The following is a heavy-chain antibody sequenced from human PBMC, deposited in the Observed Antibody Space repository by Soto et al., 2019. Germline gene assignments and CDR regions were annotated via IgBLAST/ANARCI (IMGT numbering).Heavy chain of an antibody. CDR3: ANIQMASSGWYLWSLDS. J-gene: IGHJ4*02. V-gene: IGHV1-69*06. D-gene: IGHD6-19*01. CDR1: GDTFSSYS. Sequence: QVQLVQSGAAVKKPGSSVKVSCKASGDTFSSYSISWLRQAPGQGLEWMGRIIPIYGTSKSAQKFQGRVTITADKSTSTTYMELSSLRSDDTAVYYCANIQMASSGWYLWSLDSWGQGTLVTVSS. CDR2: IIPIYGTS.